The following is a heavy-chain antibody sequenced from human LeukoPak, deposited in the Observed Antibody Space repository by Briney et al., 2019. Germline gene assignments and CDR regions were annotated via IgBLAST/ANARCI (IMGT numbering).Heavy chain of an antibody. J-gene: IGHJ4*02. CDR3: ARGMSSSSTYFDY. CDR1: GGTFSSYA. Sequence: SVKVSCKASGGTFSSYAISWVRQAPGQGLEWMGGIIPIFGTANYAQKFQGRVTITADESTSTAHMELSSLRSEDTAVYYCARGMSSSSTYFDYWGQGTLVTVSS. D-gene: IGHD6-6*01. CDR2: IIPIFGTA. V-gene: IGHV1-69*13.